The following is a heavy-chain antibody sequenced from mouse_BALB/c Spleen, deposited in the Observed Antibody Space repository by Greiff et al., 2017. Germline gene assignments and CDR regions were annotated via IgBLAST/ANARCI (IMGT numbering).Heavy chain of an antibody. CDR3: ARGGYDVGPYAMDY. CDR1: GFTFSSYG. V-gene: IGHV5-6-3*01. J-gene: IGHJ4*01. CDR2: INSNGGST. D-gene: IGHD2-14*01. Sequence: EVQRVESGGGLVQPGGSLKLSCAASGFTFSSYGMSWVRQTPDKRLELVATINSNGGSTYYPDSVKGRFTISRDNAKNTLYLQMSSLKSEDTAMYYCARGGYDVGPYAMDYWGQGTSVTVSS.